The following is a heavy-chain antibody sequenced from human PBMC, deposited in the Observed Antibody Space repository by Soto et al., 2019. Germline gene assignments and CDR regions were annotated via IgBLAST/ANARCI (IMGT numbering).Heavy chain of an antibody. CDR2: IKSKTDGGTT. Sequence: GGSLRLSCAASGFTFSNAWMNWVRQAPGKGLEWVGRIKSKTDGGTTDYAAPVKGRFTISRDDSKNTLYLQMNSLKTEDTAVYYCTTDPYHCTNGVCYTSFRKDAFDIWGQGTMVTVSS. D-gene: IGHD2-8*01. J-gene: IGHJ3*02. CDR1: GFTFSNAW. CDR3: TTDPYHCTNGVCYTSFRKDAFDI. V-gene: IGHV3-15*07.